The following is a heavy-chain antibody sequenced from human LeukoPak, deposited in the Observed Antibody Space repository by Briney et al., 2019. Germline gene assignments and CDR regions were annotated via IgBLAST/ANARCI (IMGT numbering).Heavy chain of an antibody. V-gene: IGHV4-34*11. J-gene: IGHJ3*02. CDR2: IYYSGST. CDR3: ARFHLDAFDI. Sequence: SETLSLTCAVYGGSFSGYYWSWIRQPPGKGLEWIGYIYYSGSTNYNSSLKSRVTISVDLSKIQFSLKLTSVTAADTAVYYCARFHLDAFDIWGQGTMVTVPS. CDR1: GGSFSGYY.